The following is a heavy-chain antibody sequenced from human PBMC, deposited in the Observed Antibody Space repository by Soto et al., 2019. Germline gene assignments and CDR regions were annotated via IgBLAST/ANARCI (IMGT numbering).Heavy chain of an antibody. CDR3: ARDGGYSYGANWFDP. Sequence: SETLSLTCTVSGGSISSGDYYWSWIRQPPGKGLEWIGYIYYSGSTYYNPSLKSRVTISVDTSKNQFSLKLSSVTAADTAVYYCARDGGYSYGANWFDPWGQGTLVTVSS. D-gene: IGHD5-18*01. V-gene: IGHV4-30-4*01. J-gene: IGHJ5*02. CDR2: IYYSGST. CDR1: GGSISSGDYY.